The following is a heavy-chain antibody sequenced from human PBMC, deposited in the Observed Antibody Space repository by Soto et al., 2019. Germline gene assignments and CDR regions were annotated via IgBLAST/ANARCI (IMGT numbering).Heavy chain of an antibody. V-gene: IGHV3-23*01. CDR1: GFTFASFG. Sequence: GGSLRLSCSGSGFTFASFGMSWVRQAPGGGLEWVSGITVGGSTHYADSVEGRFRISRDNFRDTLSLHMSGLRVEDTAMYYCAKDPNGNYIGGFEMCGQGTLVTVSS. J-gene: IGHJ3*02. CDR3: AKDPNGNYIGGFEM. D-gene: IGHD1-7*01. CDR2: ITVGGST.